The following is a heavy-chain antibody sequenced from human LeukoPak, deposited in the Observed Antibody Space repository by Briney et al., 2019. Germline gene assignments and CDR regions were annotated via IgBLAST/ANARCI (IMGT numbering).Heavy chain of an antibody. J-gene: IGHJ4*02. CDR3: ARLGLWFGELPLDY. V-gene: IGHV3-30-3*01. CDR1: GFTFSSYA. Sequence: GGSLRLSCAASGFTFSSYAMHRVRQAPGKGREGVAVISYDGSNKYYADSLKSRFTISRDNSKNTLYLQMNSLRAEDTAVYYCARLGLWFGELPLDYWGQGTLVTVSS. D-gene: IGHD3-10*01. CDR2: ISYDGSNK.